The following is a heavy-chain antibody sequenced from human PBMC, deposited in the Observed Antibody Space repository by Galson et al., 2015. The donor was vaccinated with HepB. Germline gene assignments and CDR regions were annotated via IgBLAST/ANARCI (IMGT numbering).Heavy chain of an antibody. Sequence: SLRLSCAASGFTFSSYAMHWVRQAPGKGLEWVAVISYDGNNKDYADSVKGRFTISRDDSKNTLYLQMKSLRVEDTAVYYCAREVYVGDYWGQGTLVTVSS. CDR3: AREVYVGDY. J-gene: IGHJ4*02. CDR2: ISYDGNNK. V-gene: IGHV3-30-3*01. D-gene: IGHD5/OR15-5a*01. CDR1: GFTFSSYA.